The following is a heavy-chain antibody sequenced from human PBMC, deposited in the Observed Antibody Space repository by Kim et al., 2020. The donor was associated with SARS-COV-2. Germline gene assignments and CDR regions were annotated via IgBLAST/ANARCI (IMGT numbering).Heavy chain of an antibody. CDR3: ARGMITFGGVIVIRASKPPYGMDV. CDR1: GFTFSSYD. Sequence: GGSLRLSCAASGFTFSSYDMHWVRQATGKGLEWVSAIGTAGDTYYPGSVKGRFTISRENAKNSLYLQMNSLRAGDTAVYYCARGMITFGGVIVIRASKPPYGMDVWGQGTTVTVSS. V-gene: IGHV3-13*01. J-gene: IGHJ6*02. CDR2: IGTAGDT. D-gene: IGHD3-16*02.